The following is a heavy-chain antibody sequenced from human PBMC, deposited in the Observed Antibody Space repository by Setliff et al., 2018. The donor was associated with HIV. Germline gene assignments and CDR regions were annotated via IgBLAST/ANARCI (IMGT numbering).Heavy chain of an antibody. J-gene: IGHJ3*02. V-gene: IGHV1-69*13. Sequence: SVKVSCKASGETFSSYAINWVRQAPGQGLEWMGVIIPIFATPNYAQTFQGRLTITADQSTTTAYMKLSGLTSKDTAVYFCVHMATQWDGFDIWGQGTMVTVSS. CDR1: GETFSSYA. CDR2: IIPIFATP. CDR3: VHMATQWDGFDI. D-gene: IGHD2-8*01.